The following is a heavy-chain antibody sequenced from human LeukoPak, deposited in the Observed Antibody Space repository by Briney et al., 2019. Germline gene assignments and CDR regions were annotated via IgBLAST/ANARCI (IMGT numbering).Heavy chain of an antibody. V-gene: IGHV4-31*03. CDR2: INHSGST. CDR3: ARYDILTGCVDY. CDR1: GGSISSGGYY. Sequence: SQTLSLTCTVSGGSISSGGYYWSWIRQHPGKGLEWIGEINHSGSTNYNPSLKSRVTISVDTSKNQFSLKLSSVTAADTAVYYCARYDILTGCVDYWGQGTLVTVSS. D-gene: IGHD3-9*01. J-gene: IGHJ4*02.